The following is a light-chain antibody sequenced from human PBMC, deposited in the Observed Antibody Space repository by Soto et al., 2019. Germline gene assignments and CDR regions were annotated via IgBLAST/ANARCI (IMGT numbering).Light chain of an antibody. J-gene: IGKJ2*01. CDR2: DAS. CDR3: QQYDNPMYT. V-gene: IGKV1-33*01. Sequence: DIQMTQSPSSLSASVGDRVTITCQASQDISNYLNWYQQKPGKAPKLLIYDASNLETGVPSRFSGSGSGTDFTLTISSLQPEDIATYYCQQYDNPMYTFGQGTKLEIK. CDR1: QDISNY.